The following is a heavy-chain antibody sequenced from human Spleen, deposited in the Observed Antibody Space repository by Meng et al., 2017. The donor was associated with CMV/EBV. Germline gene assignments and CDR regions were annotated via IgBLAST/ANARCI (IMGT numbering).Heavy chain of an antibody. Sequence: GESLKISCAASGFTFRSYAMNWVRQAPGKGLEWVSVIYSGGSTYYADSVKGRFTISRDNSKNTLYLQMNSLRAEDTAVYYCAREGQGYYYYYYGMDVWGQGTTVTVSS. CDR2: IYSGGST. J-gene: IGHJ6*02. V-gene: IGHV3-66*02. CDR1: GFTFRSYA. CDR3: AREGQGYYYYYYGMDV.